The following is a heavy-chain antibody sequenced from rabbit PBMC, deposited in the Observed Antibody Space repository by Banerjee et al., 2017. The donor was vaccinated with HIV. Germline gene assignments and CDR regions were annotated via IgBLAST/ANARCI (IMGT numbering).Heavy chain of an antibody. J-gene: IGHJ4*01. CDR1: GFSFSSSYW. CDR2: IYAGSTGNT. Sequence: QEQLVESGGGLVQPEGSLTLTCTASGFSFSSSYWICWVRQAPGKGLEWIACIYAGSTGNTVYASWAKGPFTISKTSSTTVTLQMTSLTAADTATYFCARDLAGVIGWNFNLWGPGTLVTVS. V-gene: IGHV1S45*01. D-gene: IGHD4-1*01. CDR3: ARDLAGVIGWNFNL.